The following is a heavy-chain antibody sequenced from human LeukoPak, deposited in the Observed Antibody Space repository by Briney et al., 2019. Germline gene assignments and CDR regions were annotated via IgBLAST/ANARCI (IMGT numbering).Heavy chain of an antibody. CDR2: ISSSSNII. J-gene: IGHJ5*02. D-gene: IGHD5-12*01. CDR3: ARTHSGYDWENWFDP. CDR1: GFTFSSHC. Sequence: PGGSLRLSCAASGFTFSSHCMNWVRQAPGKGLEWVSYISSSSNIIYYADSVKGRFTISRDNAKNSLYLQMNSLSAEDTAVYYCARTHSGYDWENWFDPWGQGTLVTVSS. V-gene: IGHV3-48*01.